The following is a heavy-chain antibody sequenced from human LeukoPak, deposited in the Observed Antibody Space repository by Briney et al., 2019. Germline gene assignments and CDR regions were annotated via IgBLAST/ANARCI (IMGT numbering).Heavy chain of an antibody. J-gene: IGHJ4*02. CDR2: INHSGST. CDR3: AREDGYNNWVFDY. D-gene: IGHD5-24*01. Sequence: SETLSLTCTVSGYSISSGYYWGYIRQPPGKGLEWIGEINHSGSTNYNPSLKSRVTISVDTSKNQFSLKLSSVTAADTAVYYCAREDGYNNWVFDYWGQGTLVTVSS. V-gene: IGHV4-38-2*02. CDR1: GYSISSGYY.